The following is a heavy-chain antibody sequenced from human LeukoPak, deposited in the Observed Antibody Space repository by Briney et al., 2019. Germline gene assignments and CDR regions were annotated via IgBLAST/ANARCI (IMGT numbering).Heavy chain of an antibody. J-gene: IGHJ3*02. Sequence: AAGKVSCKGSGYTLTSYGFSWGRQGPGQGVGWVGWISAYNGNTNYAQKLQGRVTMTTDTSTSTAYMELRSLRSDDTAVYYCARRSGGIAAAGAFDIWGQGTMVTVSS. CDR1: GYTLTSYG. V-gene: IGHV1-18*04. CDR3: ARRSGGIAAAGAFDI. D-gene: IGHD6-13*01. CDR2: ISAYNGNT.